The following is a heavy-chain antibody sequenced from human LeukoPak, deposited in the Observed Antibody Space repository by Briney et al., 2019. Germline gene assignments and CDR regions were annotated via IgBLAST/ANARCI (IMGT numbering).Heavy chain of an antibody. J-gene: IGHJ3*02. Sequence: GGSLRLSCSASGFTFSRYAMHWVRQAPGKGLEYVSAISNNGGSTYYADSVKGRFTISRDNAKNSVYLQMNSLRVEDTAIYYCARYTAVSSPGAFDIWSQGTMVTVSS. V-gene: IGHV3-64*04. D-gene: IGHD4-17*01. CDR2: ISNNGGST. CDR1: GFTFSRYA. CDR3: ARYTAVSSPGAFDI.